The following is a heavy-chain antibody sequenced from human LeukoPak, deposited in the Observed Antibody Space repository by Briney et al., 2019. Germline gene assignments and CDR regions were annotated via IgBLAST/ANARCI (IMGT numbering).Heavy chain of an antibody. J-gene: IGHJ5*02. CDR3: ARHEGYNWFDP. CDR1: GVTLTSYY. V-gene: IGHV4-59*08. Sequence: PSRTLCLSCTVSGVTLTSYYFSWIRQPPGTGLEGIGYIYSCSSTNYHPSLKSRVSISLETSKNQSSLKLTSVTAADAAVYYCARHEGYNWFDPWGQGALVTVSS. CDR2: IYSCSST.